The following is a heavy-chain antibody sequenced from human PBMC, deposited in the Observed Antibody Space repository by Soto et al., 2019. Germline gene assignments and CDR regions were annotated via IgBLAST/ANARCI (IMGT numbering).Heavy chain of an antibody. CDR2: IWYDGSNK. V-gene: IGHV3-33*01. CDR1: GFTFSSYG. D-gene: IGHD2-2*02. J-gene: IGHJ4*02. Sequence: GGSLRLSRAASGFTFSSYGMHWVRQAPGKGLEWVAVIWYDGSNKYYADSVKGRFTISRDNSKNTLYLQMNSLRAEDTAVYYCARGEIVPAAISPYWGQGTRVTVSS. CDR3: ARGEIVPAAISPY.